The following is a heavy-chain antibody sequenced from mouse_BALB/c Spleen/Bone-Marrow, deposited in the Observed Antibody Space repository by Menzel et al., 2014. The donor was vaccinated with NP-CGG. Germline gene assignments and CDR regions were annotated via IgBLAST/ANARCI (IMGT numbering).Heavy chain of an antibody. CDR3: ARPLYGYDWYFDV. CDR1: GYTFTSYV. CDR2: INPNNDGT. Sequence: SGPELVKPGASVKMSCKASGYTFTSYVMHWVKQKPGQGLEWIGNINPNNDGTKYNEKFKGKATLTSDKSSSTAYMELSSLTSEDSAVYYCARPLYGYDWYFDVWGAGTTVTVSS. V-gene: IGHV1-14*01. D-gene: IGHD2-2*01. J-gene: IGHJ1*01.